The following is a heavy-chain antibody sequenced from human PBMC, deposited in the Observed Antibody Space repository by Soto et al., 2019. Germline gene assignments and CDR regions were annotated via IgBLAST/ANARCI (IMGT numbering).Heavy chain of an antibody. CDR3: ARDRHPYSTKYYFDY. Sequence: LRLSCAASGFTFSTYAMNWVRQPPGKGLEWVSSISGSGAYTYYADSVQGRFTISRDNSKNTLNLQMNSLRAEDTAVYYCARDRHPYSTKYYFDYWGQGTLVTVSS. CDR1: GFTFSTYA. J-gene: IGHJ4*02. V-gene: IGHV3-23*01. CDR2: ISGSGAYT. D-gene: IGHD2-2*01.